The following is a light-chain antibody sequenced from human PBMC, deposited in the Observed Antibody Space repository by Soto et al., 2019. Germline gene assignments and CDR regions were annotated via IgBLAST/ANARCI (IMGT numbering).Light chain of an antibody. V-gene: IGKV3-15*01. CDR1: QSVSSN. J-gene: IGKJ2*01. CDR2: GAS. CDR3: LQYNNWPPYT. Sequence: EMVMTQSPATLSVSPGERATLSCRASQSVSSNLAWYQQKPGQAPRLLIYGASTRANGIPARFSGSGSGTEFTLNISSLQSEDFALYYCLQYNNWPPYTFGQGTTLEIK.